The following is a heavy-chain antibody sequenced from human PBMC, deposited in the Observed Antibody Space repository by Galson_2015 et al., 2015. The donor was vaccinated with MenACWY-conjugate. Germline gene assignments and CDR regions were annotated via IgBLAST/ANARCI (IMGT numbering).Heavy chain of an antibody. D-gene: IGHD3-3*01. Sequence: SLRLSCAASGFTFSTYWMHWVRHTPEKGLVWVSRINSDGSRTTYADSVKGRFTISRDNAKNTLYLQMNSLRAEDTSVYYCARDYYDPLSAQYMDVWGKGTTVTVSS. V-gene: IGHV3-74*01. CDR1: GFTFSTYW. CDR2: INSDGSRT. J-gene: IGHJ6*03. CDR3: ARDYYDPLSAQYMDV.